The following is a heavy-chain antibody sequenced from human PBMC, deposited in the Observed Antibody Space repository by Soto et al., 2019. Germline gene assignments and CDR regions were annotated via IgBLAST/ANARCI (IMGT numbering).Heavy chain of an antibody. CDR3: AKDRFYSGYDYGPYYFDY. CDR2: ISGSGGST. J-gene: IGHJ4*02. Sequence: PGGSLRLSCAASRFTFSSYAMTWVRQAPGKGLEWVSAISGSGGSTYYADSVKGRFTIPRDNSKNTLYLQVNSLRAEDTAVYYCAKDRFYSGYDYGPYYFDYWGQGTLVTVSS. V-gene: IGHV3-23*01. D-gene: IGHD5-12*01. CDR1: RFTFSSYA.